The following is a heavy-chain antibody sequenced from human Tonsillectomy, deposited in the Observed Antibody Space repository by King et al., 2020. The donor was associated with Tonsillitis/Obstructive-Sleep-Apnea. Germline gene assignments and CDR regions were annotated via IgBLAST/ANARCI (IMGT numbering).Heavy chain of an antibody. CDR3: ARGRPIYCSGGSCYSVFDY. J-gene: IGHJ4*02. D-gene: IGHD2-15*01. CDR1: GFTFSSYS. V-gene: IGHV3-48*02. Sequence: VQLVESGGGLVQPGGSLRLSCAASGFTFSSYSMNWVRQAPGKGLEWVSYISSSSSTIYYADSVKGRFTISRDNAKNSLYLQRNSLRDEETAVYYCARGRPIYCSGGSCYSVFDYWGQGTLVTVSS. CDR2: ISSSSSTI.